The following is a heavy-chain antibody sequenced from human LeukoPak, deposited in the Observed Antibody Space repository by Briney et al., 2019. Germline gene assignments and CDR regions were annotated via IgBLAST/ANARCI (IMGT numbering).Heavy chain of an antibody. J-gene: IGHJ4*02. Sequence: GGSLRLSCAASGFTFTDYWMSWVRQAPGKGLEWVAEIKEDGRVKYYVDSVKGGFTISRDNAQNSLYLQMNSLRAEDTAVYYCARDEPDYWGQGTLVTVSS. V-gene: IGHV3-7*01. CDR3: ARDEPDY. CDR1: GFTFTDYW. CDR2: IKEDGRVK.